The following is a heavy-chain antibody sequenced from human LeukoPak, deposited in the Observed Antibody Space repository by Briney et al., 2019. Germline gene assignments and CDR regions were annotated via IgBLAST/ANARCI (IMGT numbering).Heavy chain of an antibody. CDR1: GGSISSYY. Sequence: SETLSLTCTVSGGSISSYYWSWIRQPPGKGLEWIGYIYYSGSTNYNPSLKSRVTISVDTSKNQFSLKLSSVTAADTAVYYCAVSPFDWLLYELVYWGQGTPVTVSS. J-gene: IGHJ4*02. CDR3: AVSPFDWLLYELVY. V-gene: IGHV4-59*01. CDR2: IYYSGST. D-gene: IGHD3-9*01.